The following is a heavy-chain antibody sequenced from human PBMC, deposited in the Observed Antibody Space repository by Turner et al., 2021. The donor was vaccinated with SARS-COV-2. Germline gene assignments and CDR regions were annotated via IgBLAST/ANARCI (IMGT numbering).Heavy chain of an antibody. J-gene: IGHJ6*02. V-gene: IGHV3-23*01. D-gene: IGHD4-17*01. CDR2: ISGSGGTT. CDR3: AKDQTVATLDYYYSMDV. Sequence: EVQLLESGGGLVQPGGSLRLSCVASGFTFVSYAMSWVRQAPGKGLEWVSAISGSGGTTYYADSVKGQFTISRDNSKNTLYLQMNSLRAEDTALYYCAKDQTVATLDYYYSMDVWGQGTTVTVSS. CDR1: GFTFVSYA.